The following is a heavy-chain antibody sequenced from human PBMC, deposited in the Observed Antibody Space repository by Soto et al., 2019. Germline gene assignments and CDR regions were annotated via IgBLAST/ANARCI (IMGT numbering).Heavy chain of an antibody. Sequence: GASVKVSCKASGHTFSTYDINWVRQAPGQGLEWMGIINPSGGSTSYAQKFQGRVTMTRDTSTSTVYMELSSLRSEDTAVYYCARDRQQLVHSAFDIWAQGTMVTVSS. CDR2: INPSGGST. V-gene: IGHV1-46*01. CDR3: ARDRQQLVHSAFDI. D-gene: IGHD6-13*01. CDR1: GHTFSTYD. J-gene: IGHJ3*02.